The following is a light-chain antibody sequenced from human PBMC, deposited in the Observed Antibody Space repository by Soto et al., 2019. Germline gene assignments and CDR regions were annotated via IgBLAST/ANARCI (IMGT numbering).Light chain of an antibody. Sequence: QAVVTQPPSVSEAPGQRVTISCTGSSSNIGAGYEAHWYQQVPGTAPKLLIYENNNRPSGVPDRFSGSKSGTSASLAITGLQAEDEAEYYCQSYDSSLSGDVFGTGTQLTVL. CDR3: QSYDSSLSGDV. V-gene: IGLV1-40*01. CDR1: SSNIGAGYE. J-gene: IGLJ1*01. CDR2: ENN.